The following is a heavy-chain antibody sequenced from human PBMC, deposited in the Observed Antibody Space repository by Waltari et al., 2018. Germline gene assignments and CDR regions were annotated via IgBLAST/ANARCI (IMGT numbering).Heavy chain of an antibody. Sequence: VQLVESGGGVVQPGGSLRLSCEAFGFTLRSFGMQWVRQAPGKGPEWVALIWYDEGRTYYADSVKGRFTVFSDKPKDTINLQMNRLRAEDTAVYYCVRGSRYTPSDLWGQGTLVTVSA. V-gene: IGHV3-33*01. CDR1: GFTLRSFG. J-gene: IGHJ5*02. CDR3: VRGSRYTPSDL. CDR2: IWYDEGRT. D-gene: IGHD3-16*02.